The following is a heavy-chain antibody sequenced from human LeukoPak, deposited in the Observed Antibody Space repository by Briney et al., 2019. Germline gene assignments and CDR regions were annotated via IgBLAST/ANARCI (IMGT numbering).Heavy chain of an antibody. CDR1: GGSISSYY. Sequence: SETLSLTCTVSGGSISSYYWSWIRQPPGKGLEWIGYIYYSGSTNYNPSLKSRVTISVDTSKNQFSLKLSSVTAADTAVYYCARGRGSYNYWGQGTLVTVSS. V-gene: IGHV4-59*01. D-gene: IGHD1-26*01. CDR2: IYYSGST. J-gene: IGHJ4*02. CDR3: ARGRGSYNY.